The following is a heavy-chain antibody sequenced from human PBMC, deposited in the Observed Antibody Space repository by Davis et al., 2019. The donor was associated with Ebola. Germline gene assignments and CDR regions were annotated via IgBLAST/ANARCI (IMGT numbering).Heavy chain of an antibody. CDR1: GFTFSSYS. D-gene: IGHD2-2*02. V-gene: IGHV3-30*03. J-gene: IGHJ6*02. Sequence: GESLKISCAASGFTFSSYSMNWVRQAPGKGLEWVAAISYDGSNKYYADSVKGRFTISRDNSKNTLYLQMNSLRAEDTALYYCARLACTSSSCYTGNYYYYYGVDVWGQGTTVTVSS. CDR3: ARLACTSSSCYTGNYYYYYGVDV. CDR2: ISYDGSNK.